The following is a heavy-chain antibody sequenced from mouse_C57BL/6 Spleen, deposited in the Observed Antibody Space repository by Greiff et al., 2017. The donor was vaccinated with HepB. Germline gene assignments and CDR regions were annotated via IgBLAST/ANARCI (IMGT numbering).Heavy chain of an antibody. Sequence: ESGAELVRPGASVTLSCKASGYTFTDYEMHWVKQTPVHGLEWIGAIDPETGGTAYNQKFKGKAILTADKSSSTAYMELRSLTSEDTAVYYCTRDLYHGSSYDDSFAYWGQGTLVTVSA. CDR2: IDPETGGT. CDR3: TRDLYHGSSYDDSFAY. D-gene: IGHD1-1*01. CDR1: GYTFTDYE. V-gene: IGHV1-15*01. J-gene: IGHJ3*01.